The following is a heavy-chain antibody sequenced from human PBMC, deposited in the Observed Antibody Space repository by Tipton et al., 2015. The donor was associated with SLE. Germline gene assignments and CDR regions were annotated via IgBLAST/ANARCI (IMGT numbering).Heavy chain of an antibody. Sequence: TLSLTCTVSGGSISSYFWSWFRQPAGKGLEWIGRIYTSGGTNYNPPPQSRVTMSVDTSKNQFSLKLSSLTAADTAVYYCARDRHSIKAFDIWGQGTMVTVSS. CDR3: ARDRHSIKAFDI. CDR2: IYTSGGT. CDR1: GGSISSYF. J-gene: IGHJ3*02. V-gene: IGHV4-4*07. D-gene: IGHD5-24*01.